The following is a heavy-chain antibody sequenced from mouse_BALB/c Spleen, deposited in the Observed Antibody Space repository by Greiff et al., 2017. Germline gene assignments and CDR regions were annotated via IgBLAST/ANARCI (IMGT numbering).Heavy chain of an antibody. V-gene: IGHV1-9*01. J-gene: IGHJ2*01. Sequence: VQLQQSGAELMKPGASVKISCKATGYTFSSYWIEWVKQRPGHGLEWIGEILPGSGSTNYNEKFKGKATFTADTSSNTAYMQLSSLTSEDSAVYYCARSGGSSYERFDYWGQGTTLTVSS. CDR1: GYTFSSYW. CDR2: ILPGSGST. CDR3: ARSGGSSYERFDY. D-gene: IGHD1-1*01.